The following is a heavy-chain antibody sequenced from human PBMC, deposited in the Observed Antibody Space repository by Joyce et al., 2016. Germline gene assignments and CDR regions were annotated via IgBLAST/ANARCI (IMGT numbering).Heavy chain of an antibody. J-gene: IGHJ4*02. D-gene: IGHD1-26*01. Sequence: EVYLVESGGGLVKPGGSLRLSCAASGFTFSSYFMAWVRQAPGKGMEWVSYITGTTTSIQYADSVKGRFIISRDNAKNSLYLQMNSLRAEDTAVYYCARDRGVGVKGFDYWGQGTLVTVSS. CDR3: ARDRGVGVKGFDY. CDR2: ITGTTTSI. CDR1: GFTFSSYF. V-gene: IGHV3-21*01.